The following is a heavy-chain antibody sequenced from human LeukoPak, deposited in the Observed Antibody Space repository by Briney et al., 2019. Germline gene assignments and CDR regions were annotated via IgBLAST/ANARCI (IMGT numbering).Heavy chain of an antibody. CDR2: IYYSGST. D-gene: IGHD3-22*01. CDR3: ASQRYYYVSSGYFQERFDY. J-gene: IGHJ4*02. Sequence: PSETLSLTCTVSGGSINPYYWSWVRQPPGKGLEWIGYIYYSGSTSYNPSLKSRVTISIDMSKNQFSLRLSSATAADTAMYFCASQRYYYVSSGYFQERFDYWGQGTLVTVSS. V-gene: IGHV4-59*01. CDR1: GGSINPYY.